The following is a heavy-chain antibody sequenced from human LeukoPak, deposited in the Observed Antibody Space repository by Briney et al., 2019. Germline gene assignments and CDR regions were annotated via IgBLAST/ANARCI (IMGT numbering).Heavy chain of an antibody. CDR1: GFTFSNYS. D-gene: IGHD3-22*01. J-gene: IGHJ4*02. Sequence: MPGGSLRLSCVVSGFTFSNYSMNWVRQAPGKGLEWVSSISRSSSYIYYADSVKGRFTISRDNAKNSLYLQMNSLRAEDTAVYYCVRDYKYYFDTSGYYDTFDYWGQGTLVTVSS. CDR2: ISRSSSYI. V-gene: IGHV3-21*01. CDR3: VRDYKYYFDTSGYYDTFDY.